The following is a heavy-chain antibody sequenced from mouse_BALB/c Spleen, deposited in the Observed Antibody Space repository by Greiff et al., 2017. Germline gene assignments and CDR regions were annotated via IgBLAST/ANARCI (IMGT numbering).Heavy chain of an antibody. J-gene: IGHJ3*01. Sequence: EVQLQQSGTVLARPGASVKMSCKASGYTFTSYWMHWVKQRPGQGLEWIGAIYPGNSDTSYNQKFKGKAKLTAVTSTSTAYMELSSLTNEDSAVYYCTRSGGNYVAWFAYWGQGTLVTVSA. D-gene: IGHD2-1*01. V-gene: IGHV1-5*01. CDR3: TRSGGNYVAWFAY. CDR1: GYTFTSYW. CDR2: IYPGNSDT.